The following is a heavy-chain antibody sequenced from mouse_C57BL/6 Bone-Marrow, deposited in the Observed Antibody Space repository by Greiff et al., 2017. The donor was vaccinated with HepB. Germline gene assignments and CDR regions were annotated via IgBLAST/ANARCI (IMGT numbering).Heavy chain of an antibody. D-gene: IGHD1-1*01. CDR3: ARPDYYYGSSYWYFDV. CDR1: GYTFTSYW. CDR2: IDPSDSET. V-gene: IGHV1-52*01. Sequence: QVQLQQPGAELVRPGSSVKLSCKASGYTFTSYWMHWVKQRPIQGLEWIGNIDPSDSETHYNQKFKDKATLTVDKSSSTAYMQLSSLTSEDSAVYYCARPDYYYGSSYWYFDVWGTGTTVTVSS. J-gene: IGHJ1*03.